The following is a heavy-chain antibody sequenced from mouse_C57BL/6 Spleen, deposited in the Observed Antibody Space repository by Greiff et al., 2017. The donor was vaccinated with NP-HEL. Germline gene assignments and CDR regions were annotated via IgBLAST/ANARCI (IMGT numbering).Heavy chain of an antibody. CDR3: ARRGAYYDYDDYAMDY. V-gene: IGHV1-53*01. CDR1: GYTFTSYW. D-gene: IGHD2-4*01. J-gene: IGHJ4*01. Sequence: VQLQQPGTELVKPGASVKLSCKASGYTFTSYWMHWVKQRPGQGLEWIGNINPSNGGTNYNEKFKSKATLTVDKSSSTAYMQLSSLTSEDSAVYYCARRGAYYDYDDYAMDYWGQGTSVTVSS. CDR2: INPSNGGT.